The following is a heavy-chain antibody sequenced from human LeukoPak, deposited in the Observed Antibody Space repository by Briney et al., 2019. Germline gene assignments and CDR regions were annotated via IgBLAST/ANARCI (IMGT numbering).Heavy chain of an antibody. V-gene: IGHV1-8*01. D-gene: IGHD2-15*01. Sequence: GASVKVSCKASGYTFTSYDINWVRQATGQGLEWMGWMNPNSGNTGYAQKFQGRVTMTRNTSISTAYMELSSLRSEDTAVYYCARGPGYCSGGSCQPFDYWGQGTLVTVSS. CDR3: ARGPGYCSGGSCQPFDY. CDR2: MNPNSGNT. CDR1: GYTFTSYD. J-gene: IGHJ4*02.